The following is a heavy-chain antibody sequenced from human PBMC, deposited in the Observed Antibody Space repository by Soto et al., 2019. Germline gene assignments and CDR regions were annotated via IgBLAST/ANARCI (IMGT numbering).Heavy chain of an antibody. J-gene: IGHJ5*02. CDR3: AMNRGVPKWFDP. V-gene: IGHV4-59*01. CDR1: GGSISSYY. D-gene: IGHD3-10*01. CDR2: IYYSGST. Sequence: WETLSLTCTVSGGSISSYYWSWIRQPPGKGLEWIGYIYYSGSTNYNPSLKSRVTISVDTSKNQFSLKLSSVTAADTAVYYCAMNRGVPKWFDPWGQGTLVTVSS.